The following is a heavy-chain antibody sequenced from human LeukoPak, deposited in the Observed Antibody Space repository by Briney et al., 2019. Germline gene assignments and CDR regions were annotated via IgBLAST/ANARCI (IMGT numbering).Heavy chain of an antibody. CDR1: GFTFSSYG. D-gene: IGHD6-13*01. J-gene: IGHJ6*02. V-gene: IGHV3-NL1*01. Sequence: GGSLRLSCAASGFTFSSYGMHWVRQAPGNGLEWVSVIYSGGTTHYADSVKGRFTISRDNSKNTLYLQMNSLRAEDTAVYYCAKDPGSSSWPYYYYYGMDVWGQGTTVTDSS. CDR2: IYSGGTT. CDR3: AKDPGSSSWPYYYYYGMDV.